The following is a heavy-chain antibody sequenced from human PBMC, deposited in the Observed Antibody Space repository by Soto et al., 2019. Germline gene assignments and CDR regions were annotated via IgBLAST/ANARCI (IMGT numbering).Heavy chain of an antibody. CDR2: VNTYNGNT. Sequence: QLVQSGGELKKPGASVKVSCKASGYTFNTYGFSWLRLGPGQGLQWMGWVNTYNGNTHYAQSLQGRLTLTTDPCTNTAYMEPRSPTADDTGVYLCARDRQVGRGVVDYYYGMDVWGQGTTVTVSS. J-gene: IGHJ6*02. CDR3: ARDRQVGRGVVDYYYGMDV. D-gene: IGHD1-26*01. CDR1: GYTFNTYG. V-gene: IGHV1-18*01.